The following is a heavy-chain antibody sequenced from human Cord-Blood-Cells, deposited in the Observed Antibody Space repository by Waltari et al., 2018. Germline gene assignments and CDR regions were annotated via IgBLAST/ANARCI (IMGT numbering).Heavy chain of an antibody. CDR1: GFTFSSYS. CDR2: ISSSSSYI. CDR3: ARDGTPGEWELLKWFDP. J-gene: IGHJ5*02. D-gene: IGHD1-26*01. Sequence: EVQLVESGGGLVKRGGSLSLSCAASGFTFSSYSMNWVRQAPGMGLEWVSSISSSSSYIYYADSVKGRFTISRDNAKNSLYLQMNSLRAEDTAVYYCARDGTPGEWELLKWFDPWGQGTLVTVSS. V-gene: IGHV3-21*01.